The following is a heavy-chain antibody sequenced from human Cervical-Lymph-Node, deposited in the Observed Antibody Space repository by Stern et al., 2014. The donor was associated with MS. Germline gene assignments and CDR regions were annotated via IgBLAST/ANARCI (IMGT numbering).Heavy chain of an antibody. V-gene: IGHV1-69*06. D-gene: IGHD1-1*01. J-gene: IGHJ6*02. Sequence: QVQLVQSGAEVKKPGSSVKVSCKASGGTFSNFGFSWVRQAPGKGLDWMGGIIPIFGTAPYAQKFQGRVTITADISTSTAYMELNSLRSEDTAVYYCARDNDDNGMDVWGQGTTVIVSS. CDR3: ARDNDDNGMDV. CDR2: IIPIFGTA. CDR1: GGTFSNFG.